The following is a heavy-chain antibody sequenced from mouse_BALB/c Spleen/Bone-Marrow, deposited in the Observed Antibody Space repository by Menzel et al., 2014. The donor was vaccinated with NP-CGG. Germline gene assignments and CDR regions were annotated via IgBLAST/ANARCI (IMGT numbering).Heavy chain of an antibody. J-gene: IGHJ4*01. CDR2: ISSGGST. D-gene: IGHD2-10*02. CDR3: AREEYGQKVYAMDY. Sequence: EVKLVESGGGLVKPGGSLKLSCAASGFTFSSYAMSWVRQTPEKRLEWVASISSGGSTYYPDSVKGRFTISRDNARNILYLQMSGLRSEDTAMYYCAREEYGQKVYAMDYWGQGTSVTVSS. CDR1: GFTFSSYA. V-gene: IGHV5-6-5*01.